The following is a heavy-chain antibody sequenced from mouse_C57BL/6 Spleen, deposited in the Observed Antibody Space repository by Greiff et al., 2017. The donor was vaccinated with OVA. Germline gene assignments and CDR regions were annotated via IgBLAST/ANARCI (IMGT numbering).Heavy chain of an antibody. CDR3: QGYGSSYYAMDY. Sequence: VQLQESGAELVKPGASVKISCKASGYAFSSYWMNWVKQRPGKGLEWIGQIYPGDGDTNYNGKFKGKATLTADKSSSTAYMQLSSLTSEDSAVYFCQGYGSSYYAMDYWGQGTSVTVSS. CDR1: GYAFSSYW. D-gene: IGHD1-1*01. CDR2: IYPGDGDT. V-gene: IGHV1-80*01. J-gene: IGHJ4*01.